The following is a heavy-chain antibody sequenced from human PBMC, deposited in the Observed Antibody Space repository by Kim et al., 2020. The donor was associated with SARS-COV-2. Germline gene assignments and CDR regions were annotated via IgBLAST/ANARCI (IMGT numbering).Heavy chain of an antibody. D-gene: IGHD3-16*02. V-gene: IGHV3-33*05. J-gene: IGHJ6*01. CDR3: AREYYDYVWGSYRYYYYG. CDR2: ISYDGSNK. CDR1: GFTFSSYG. Sequence: GGSLRLSCAASGFTFSSYGMHWVRQAPGKGLEWVAVISYDGSNKYYADSVKGRFTISRDNSKNTLYLQMNSLRAEDTAVYYCAREYYDYVWGSYRYYYYG.